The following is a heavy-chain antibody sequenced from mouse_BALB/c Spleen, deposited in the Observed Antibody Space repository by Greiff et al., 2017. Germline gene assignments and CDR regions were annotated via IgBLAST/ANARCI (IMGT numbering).Heavy chain of an antibody. CDR1: GYTFTSYW. CDR3: TRGPYYAMDY. J-gene: IGHJ4*01. CDR2: IYPSDSYT. Sequence: VQLQQPGAELVRPGASVKLSCKASGYTFTSYWINWVKQRPGQGLEWIGNIYPSDSYTNYNQKFKDKATLTVDKSSSTAYMQLSSPTSEDSAVYYCTRGPYYAMDYWGQGTSVTVSS. V-gene: IGHV1-69*02.